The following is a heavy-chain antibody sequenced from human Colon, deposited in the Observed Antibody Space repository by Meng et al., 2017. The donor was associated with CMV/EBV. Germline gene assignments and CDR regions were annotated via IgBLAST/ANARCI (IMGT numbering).Heavy chain of an antibody. J-gene: IGHJ6*02. CDR2: MSNVGVT. V-gene: IGHV4-59*01. D-gene: IGHD2-2*01. Sequence: CSVAGGSFKTDTWNWIRQPPGKGLEWVGYMSNVGVTYYNPSLKSRVSISVDSSRSQFSLTLKSVTAADTATYYCARSKVPPATTFYNGLDVWGQGTTVTVSS. CDR3: ARSKVPPATTFYNGLDV. CDR1: GGSFKTDT.